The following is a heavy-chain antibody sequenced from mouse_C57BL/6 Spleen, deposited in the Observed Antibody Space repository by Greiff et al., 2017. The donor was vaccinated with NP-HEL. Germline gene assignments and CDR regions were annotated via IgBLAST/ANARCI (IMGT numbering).Heavy chain of an antibody. D-gene: IGHD2-4*01. CDR2: ISYSGST. CDR1: GYSITSGYD. Sequence: EVKLMESGPGMVKPSQSLSLTCTVTGYSITSGYDWHWIRHFPGNKLEWMGYISYSGSTNYNPSLKSRISITHDTSKNHFFLKLNSVTTEDTATYYCARADDYDVGSFAYWGQGTLVTVSA. J-gene: IGHJ3*01. V-gene: IGHV3-1*01. CDR3: ARADDYDVGSFAY.